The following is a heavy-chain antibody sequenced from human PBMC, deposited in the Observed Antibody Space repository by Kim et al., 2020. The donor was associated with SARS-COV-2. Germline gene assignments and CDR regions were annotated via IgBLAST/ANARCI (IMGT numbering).Heavy chain of an antibody. CDR2: INHSGST. Sequence: SETLSLTCAVYGGSFSGYYWSWIRQPPGKGLEWIGEINHSGSTNYNPSLKSRVTISVDTSKNQFSLKLSSVTAADTAVYYCARAWGFGSPRSFFDYWGQGTLVTVSS. V-gene: IGHV4-34*01. CDR3: ARAWGFGSPRSFFDY. J-gene: IGHJ4*02. CDR1: GGSFSGYY. D-gene: IGHD3-10*01.